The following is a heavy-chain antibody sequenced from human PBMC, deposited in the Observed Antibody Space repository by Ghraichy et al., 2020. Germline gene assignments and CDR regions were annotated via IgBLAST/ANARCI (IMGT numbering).Heavy chain of an antibody. CDR2: IYYSGST. CDR3: AKVRREGAHHYFDY. V-gene: IGHV4-59*01. J-gene: IGHJ4*02. Sequence: SQTRSLTCTVSGGSISSYYWSWIRQPPGKGLEWIGYIYYSGSTNYNPSLKSRVTISVDTSKNQFSLNLSSVTAADTAVYYCAKVRREGAHHYFDYWGRGTLVTVSS. CDR1: GGSISSYY.